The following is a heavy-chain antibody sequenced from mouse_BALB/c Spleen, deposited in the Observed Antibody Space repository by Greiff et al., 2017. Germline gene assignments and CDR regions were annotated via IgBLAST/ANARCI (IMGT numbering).Heavy chain of an antibody. Sequence: VQLQQSGAELVKPGASVKLSCTASGFNIKDTYMHWVKQRPEQGLEWIGRIDPANGNTKYDPKFQGKATITADTSSNTAYLQLSSLTSEDTAVYYCARWARALYFDDWGQGTTLTVSS. CDR3: ARWARALYFDD. CDR2: IDPANGNT. D-gene: IGHD3-1*01. V-gene: IGHV14-3*02. J-gene: IGHJ2*01. CDR1: GFNIKDTY.